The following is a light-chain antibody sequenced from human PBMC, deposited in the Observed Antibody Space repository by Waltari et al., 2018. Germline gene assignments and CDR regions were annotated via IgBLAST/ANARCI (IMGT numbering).Light chain of an antibody. Sequence: EIVLTQSPGTLTLSPGERATLSCRASQSVKNNYLAWYHQKPGQAPRLLIFDASSRATGIPDRFSGSGSGTDFTLTISRLEPEDFAVYYCQQYSSSPPYTFGQGTKLEIK. CDR3: QQYSSSPPYT. V-gene: IGKV3-20*01. J-gene: IGKJ2*01. CDR2: DAS. CDR1: QSVKNNY.